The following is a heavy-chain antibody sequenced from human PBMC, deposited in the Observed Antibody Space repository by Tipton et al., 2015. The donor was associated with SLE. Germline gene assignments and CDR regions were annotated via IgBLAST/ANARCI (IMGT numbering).Heavy chain of an antibody. V-gene: IGHV1-24*01. CDR2: FDPEDGET. CDR3: ATDFYYYDSSGYPN. CDR1: GYTLTELS. Sequence: QSGPEVKKPGASVKVSCKVSGYTLTELSMHWVRQAPGKGLEWMGGFDPEDGETIYAQKFQGRVTMTEDTSTDTAYMELSSLRSEDTAVYYCATDFYYYDSSGYPNWGQGTLVTVSS. D-gene: IGHD3-22*01. J-gene: IGHJ4*02.